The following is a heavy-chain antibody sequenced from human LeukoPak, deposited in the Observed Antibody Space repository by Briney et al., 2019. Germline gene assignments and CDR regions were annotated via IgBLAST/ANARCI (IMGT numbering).Heavy chain of an antibody. Sequence: AGGSLRLSCAASGFTFSSYAMHWVRQAPGKGLEWVAVISYDGSNKYYADSVKGRFTVSRDNSKSTLYLQMNSLRAEDTAVYYCAKRGPYDSSGYYYYYYGLDVWGQGTTVTVSS. CDR3: AKRGPYDSSGYYYYYYGLDV. D-gene: IGHD3-22*01. CDR2: ISYDGSNK. J-gene: IGHJ6*02. V-gene: IGHV3-30-3*02. CDR1: GFTFSSYA.